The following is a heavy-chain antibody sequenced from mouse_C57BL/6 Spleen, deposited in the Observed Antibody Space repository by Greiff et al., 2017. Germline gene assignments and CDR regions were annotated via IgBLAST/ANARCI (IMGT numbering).Heavy chain of an antibody. CDR1: GYTFTSYW. D-gene: IGHD2-3*01. CDR2: IDPNSGGT. Sequence: QVQLKQPGAELVKPGASVKLSCKASGYTFTSYWMHWVKQRPGRGLEWIGRIDPNSGGTKYNEKFKSKATLTVDKPSSTAYMQLSSLTSEDSAVYYCARGGYDGYHYAMDYWGQGTSVTVSS. J-gene: IGHJ4*01. V-gene: IGHV1-72*01. CDR3: ARGGYDGYHYAMDY.